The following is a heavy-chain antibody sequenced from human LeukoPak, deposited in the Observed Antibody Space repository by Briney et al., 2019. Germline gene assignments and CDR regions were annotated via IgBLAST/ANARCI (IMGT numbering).Heavy chain of an antibody. CDR2: IRNDGSDK. CDR1: GFIFSNYG. J-gene: IGHJ5*02. CDR3: AKEVFGGLSRRGDNSFDP. V-gene: IGHV3-30*02. D-gene: IGHD1-14*01. Sequence: WGSLRLSCAASGFIFSNYGMHWVRHAPGKGQEWVAFIRNDGSDKYHADSVKGRFIISRDNTKNTLYLQMHSLRAEDSAVYYCAKEVFGGLSRRGDNSFDPWGQGTLVTVSS.